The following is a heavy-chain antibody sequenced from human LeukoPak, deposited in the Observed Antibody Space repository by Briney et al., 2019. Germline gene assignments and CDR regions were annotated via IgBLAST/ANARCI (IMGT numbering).Heavy chain of an antibody. J-gene: IGHJ4*02. CDR3: AKVGDGYNQRYYFDY. D-gene: IGHD5-24*01. CDR2: IYYGGSA. V-gene: IGHV4-59*12. Sequence: SETLSLTCTVSGASISRYYWSWIRQPPGKGLEWIGYIYYGGSANYNPSLRGRVTISLDTSKNQFSLKLTSVTAADTAVYYCAKVGDGYNQRYYFDYWGQGILVTVSS. CDR1: GASISRYY.